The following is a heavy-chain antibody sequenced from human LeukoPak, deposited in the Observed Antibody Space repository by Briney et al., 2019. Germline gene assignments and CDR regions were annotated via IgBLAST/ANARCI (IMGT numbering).Heavy chain of an antibody. Sequence: GGSLRLSCAASGFTFSSSAMSWVRQAPGKGLEWVANIKQDGSEKNYVDSVKGRSTISRDNAKNSLYLQMNSLRAEDTAVYYCASGLELDYWGQGTLVTVSS. CDR3: ASGLELDY. CDR2: IKQDGSEK. CDR1: GFTFSSSA. J-gene: IGHJ4*02. V-gene: IGHV3-7*03.